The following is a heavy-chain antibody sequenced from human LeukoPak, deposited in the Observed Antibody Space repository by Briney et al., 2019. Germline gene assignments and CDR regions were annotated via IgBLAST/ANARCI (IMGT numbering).Heavy chain of an antibody. CDR3: ARIRYYYGSGYYFDY. Sequence: PSETLSLTCTVSGGSISSGGYYWSWIRQHPGKGLEWIGYIYYSGSTYYNPSLKSRVTISVDTSKNQFSLKLSSVTAADTAVYYCARIRYYYGSGYYFDYWGQGTLVTVSS. CDR1: GGSISSGGYY. CDR2: IYYSGST. J-gene: IGHJ4*02. V-gene: IGHV4-31*03. D-gene: IGHD3-10*01.